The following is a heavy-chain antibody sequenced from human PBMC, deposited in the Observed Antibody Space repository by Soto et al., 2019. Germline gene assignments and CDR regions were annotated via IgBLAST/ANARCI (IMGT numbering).Heavy chain of an antibody. CDR1: GYTFTSYY. J-gene: IGHJ6*02. Sequence: GASVKVSCKASGYTFTSYYMHWVRQAPGQGLEWKGIINPSGGSTSYAKKFQGRVTMTRDTSTSTAYKELRSLRSEDTDVYYCASDSIAAAGAPRVYYYYGWDVWGQGTTVTVSS. D-gene: IGHD6-13*01. V-gene: IGHV1-46*01. CDR2: INPSGGST. CDR3: ASDSIAAAGAPRVYYYYGWDV.